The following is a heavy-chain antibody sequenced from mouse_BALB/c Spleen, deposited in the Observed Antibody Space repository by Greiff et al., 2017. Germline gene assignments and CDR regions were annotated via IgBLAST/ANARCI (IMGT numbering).Heavy chain of an antibody. V-gene: IGHV1-69*01. D-gene: IGHD1-1*01. CDR3: ARGSTTVPAWFAY. CDR2: IDTSDSYT. J-gene: IGHJ3*01. CDR1: GYTFTDYW. Sequence: QVQLQQPGAELVMPGASVKMSCKASGYTFTDYWMHWVKQRPGQGLEWIGAIDTSDSYTSYNQKFKGKATLTVDESSSTAYMQLSSLTSEDSAVYYCARGSTTVPAWFAYWGQGTLVTVSA.